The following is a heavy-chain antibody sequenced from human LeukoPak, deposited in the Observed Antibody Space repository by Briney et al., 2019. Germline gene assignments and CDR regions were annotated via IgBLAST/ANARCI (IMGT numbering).Heavy chain of an antibody. V-gene: IGHV4-34*01. J-gene: IGHJ2*01. CDR1: GGSFSSYY. CDR2: IIEKGNA. CDR3: ARGCFPPRWYSDR. Sequence: SETLSLTCALYGGSFSSYYWSWTWIRQTPEKGLEWIGEIIEKGNANYNPSLKSRATIDLDTSKNQFSLKLTSMTAADTAMYSCARGCFPPRWYSDRWGRGTLVTVSS.